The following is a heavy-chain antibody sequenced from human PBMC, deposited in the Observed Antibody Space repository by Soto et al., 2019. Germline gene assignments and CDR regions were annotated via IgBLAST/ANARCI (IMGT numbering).Heavy chain of an antibody. CDR1: GFTFSSYG. V-gene: IGHV3-30*18. D-gene: IGHD1-26*01. CDR2: ISYDGSNK. CDR3: AKGRAIVGATADY. J-gene: IGHJ4*02. Sequence: GGSLRLSCAASGFTFSSYGMHWVRQAPGKGLEWVAVISYDGSNKYYADSVKGRVTISRDNSKNTLYLQMTSVRAEDTAVYYCAKGRAIVGATADYWGQGTLVTVSS.